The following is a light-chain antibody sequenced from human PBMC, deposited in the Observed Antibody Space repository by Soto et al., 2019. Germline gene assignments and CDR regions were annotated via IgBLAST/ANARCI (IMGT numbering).Light chain of an antibody. CDR2: KAS. Sequence: DIQMTQSPSTLSTSVGDRVTITCRASQSISSWLAWYQQKPGKAPKLLIYKASSLESGVPSRFSSRGSGTEFTLTISSLQPDDFATYYCQHYNSYPWTFGQGTKVEIK. V-gene: IGKV1-5*03. CDR3: QHYNSYPWT. CDR1: QSISSW. J-gene: IGKJ1*01.